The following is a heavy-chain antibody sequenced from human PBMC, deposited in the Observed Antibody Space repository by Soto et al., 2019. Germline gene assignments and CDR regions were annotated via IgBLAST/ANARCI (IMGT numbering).Heavy chain of an antibody. CDR1: GFSFNIYA. D-gene: IGHD2-2*02. J-gene: IGHJ6*02. CDR3: ARDCSRTSCYTVHYYYGMDV. V-gene: IGHV3-23*01. Sequence: GGSLRLSCAASGFSFNIYAMSWVRQAPGKGLEWVSGISGSGDRTHYVDSVKGRFTISRDNSKNTLYLQMNSLRAEDTAVYYCARDCSRTSCYTVHYYYGMDVWGQGTTVTVSS. CDR2: ISGSGDRT.